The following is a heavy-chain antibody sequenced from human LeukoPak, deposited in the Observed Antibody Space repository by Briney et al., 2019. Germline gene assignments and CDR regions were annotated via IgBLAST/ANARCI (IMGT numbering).Heavy chain of an antibody. CDR3: AKGRVDYYDSSGYIFDY. CDR2: ISSSGSTI. D-gene: IGHD3-22*01. V-gene: IGHV3-11*01. Sequence: GGSLRLSCAASGFTFSDYYMSWIRQAPGKGLEWVSYISSSGSTIYYADSVKGRFTISRDNAKNSLYLQMNSLRAEDTAVYYCAKGRVDYYDSSGYIFDYWGQGTLVTVSS. CDR1: GFTFSDYY. J-gene: IGHJ4*02.